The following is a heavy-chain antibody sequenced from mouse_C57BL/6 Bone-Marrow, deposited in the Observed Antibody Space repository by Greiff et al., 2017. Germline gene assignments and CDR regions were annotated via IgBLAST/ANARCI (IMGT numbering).Heavy chain of an antibody. Sequence: QVQLQQSGAELVRPGTSVKVSCKASGYAFTNYLIEWVKQRPGQGLEWIGVINPGSGGTNYNEKFKGKSTLTVDKSSSTAYMQLSSLTSEDSAVYYCARDWGGGSSWGDWYFDVWGTGTTVTVSS. CDR1: GYAFTNYL. J-gene: IGHJ1*03. V-gene: IGHV1-54*01. D-gene: IGHD1-1*01. CDR2: INPGSGGT. CDR3: ARDWGGGSSWGDWYFDV.